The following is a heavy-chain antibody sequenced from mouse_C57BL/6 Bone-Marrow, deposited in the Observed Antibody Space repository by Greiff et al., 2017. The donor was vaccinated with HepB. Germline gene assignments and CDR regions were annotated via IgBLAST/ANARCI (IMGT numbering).Heavy chain of an antibody. CDR2: ISSGSSTI. CDR1: GFTFSDYG. Sequence: EVKLVESGGGLVKPGGSLKLSCAASGFTFSDYGMHWVRQAPEKGLEWVAYISSGSSTIYYADTVKGRFTISRDNAKNTLFLQMTSLRSEDTAIYYCAMPSLPHYWGQGTTLTVSS. J-gene: IGHJ2*01. CDR3: AMPSLPHY. V-gene: IGHV5-17*01.